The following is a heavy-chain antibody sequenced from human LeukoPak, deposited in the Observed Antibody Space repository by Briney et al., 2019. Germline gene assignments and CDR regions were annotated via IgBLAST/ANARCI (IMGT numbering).Heavy chain of an antibody. CDR2: IIPIFGTA. CDR1: GGTFSSYA. Sequence: VASVKVSCTASGGTFSSYAISWVRQAPGQGLEWMGRIIPIFGTANYAQKFQGRVTITTDESTSTAYMELSSLRSEDTAVYYCARYYYDSSGSPEGGFDPWGQGTLVTVSS. J-gene: IGHJ5*02. CDR3: ARYYYDSSGSPEGGFDP. D-gene: IGHD3-22*01. V-gene: IGHV1-69*05.